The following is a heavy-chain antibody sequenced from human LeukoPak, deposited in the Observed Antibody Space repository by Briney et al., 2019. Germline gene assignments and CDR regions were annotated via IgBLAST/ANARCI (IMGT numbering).Heavy chain of an antibody. Sequence: SGTLSLTCAVSGGSISSSNWWSWVRQPPGKGLEWIGEIYRSGSTNYNPSLKSRVTISLDKSKNQFSLRLSSVTAADTAVYYCARYRGASGYHFDYWGQGTMVTVSS. CDR2: IYRSGST. CDR3: ARYRGASGYHFDY. J-gene: IGHJ4*03. V-gene: IGHV4-4*02. D-gene: IGHD5-12*01. CDR1: GGSISSSNW.